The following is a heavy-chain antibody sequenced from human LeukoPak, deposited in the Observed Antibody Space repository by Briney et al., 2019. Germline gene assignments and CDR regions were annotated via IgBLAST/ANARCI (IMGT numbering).Heavy chain of an antibody. V-gene: IGHV3-11*01. CDR1: GFSFSPYS. CDR2: ISSSGSTI. J-gene: IGHJ4*02. Sequence: GGSLRLSCAASGFSFSPYSMNWLRQAPGKGLEWVSYISSSGSTIYYADSVKGRFTISRDNAKNSLYLQMNSLRAEDTAVYYCARAHSSGWNPFDYWGQGTLVTVSS. CDR3: ARAHSSGWNPFDY. D-gene: IGHD6-19*01.